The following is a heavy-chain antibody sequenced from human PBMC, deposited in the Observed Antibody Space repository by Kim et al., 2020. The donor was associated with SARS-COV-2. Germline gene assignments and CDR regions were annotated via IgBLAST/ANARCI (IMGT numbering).Heavy chain of an antibody. CDR3: ARGMADDF. Sequence: RRSPDYAPSLRSRVTISVDTSKNPYSRKLSSVTAADTAVYYCARGMADDFWGQGTLVTVSS. V-gene: IGHV4-61*02. D-gene: IGHD3-3*01. J-gene: IGHJ4*02. CDR2: RRSP.